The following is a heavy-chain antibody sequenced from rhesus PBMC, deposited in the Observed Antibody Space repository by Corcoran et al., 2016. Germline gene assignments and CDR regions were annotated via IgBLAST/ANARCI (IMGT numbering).Heavy chain of an antibody. J-gene: IGHJ6*01. CDR1: GGTISSGYYY. CDR3: ARDRGLGDGLDS. CDR2: IYSNSEST. D-gene: IGHD3-34*01. V-gene: IGHV4S12*01. Sequence: QVQLQESGPGVVKPSETLSLTCAVSGGTISSGYYYWSWIRQPPGKGLEWIGGIYSNSESTNYNPSLKSRVTISKDTSKNQFSLKLSPVTATDTAAYCCARDRGLGDGLDSWGQGVVVTGSS.